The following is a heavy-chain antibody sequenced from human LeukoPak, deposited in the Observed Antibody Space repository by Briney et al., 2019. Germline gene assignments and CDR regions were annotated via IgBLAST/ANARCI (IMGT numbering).Heavy chain of an antibody. CDR1: VYTLTSYG. J-gene: IGHJ5*02. CDR2: IGAYNGNT. Sequence: GASVKVSFTASVYTLTSYGISWVRMPPGQGLGWMGCIGAYNGNTNYAQQPQGSVTMTTDTSTSTAYMELLSLRSDETTAYSSSRDTRRGVVITTWFDPWGQGTLVTVSS. V-gene: IGHV1-18*01. D-gene: IGHD3-22*01. CDR3: SRDTRRGVVITTWFDP.